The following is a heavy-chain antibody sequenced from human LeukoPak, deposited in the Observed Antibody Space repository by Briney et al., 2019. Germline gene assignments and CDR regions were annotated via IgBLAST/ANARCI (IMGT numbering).Heavy chain of an antibody. CDR3: ATGSSYGDY. V-gene: IGHV1-2*02. CDR2: INPNSGGT. D-gene: IGHD5-18*01. Sequence: GASVKVSCKASGYTXTGYYMHWVRQAPGQGLEWMGWINPNSGGTNYAQKFQGRVTMTRDTSISTAYVELSSLTSDDTAVYFCATGSSYGDYWGQGTLVTVSS. J-gene: IGHJ4*02. CDR1: GYTXTGYY.